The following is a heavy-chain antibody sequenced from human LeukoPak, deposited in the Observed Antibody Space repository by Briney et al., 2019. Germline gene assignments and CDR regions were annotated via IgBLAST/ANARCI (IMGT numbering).Heavy chain of an antibody. J-gene: IGHJ3*01. CDR1: GGSLSGYI. Sequence: PSETLSLTCAVYGGSLSGYIWSWIRQPPGKELEYIGEISHSGVTTYNPSLKSRVTISLDTSKNQFSLNLISVTAADTAVYYCARHEYGSSSAAFDSWGPGTMVTV. D-gene: IGHD6-6*01. CDR2: ISHSGVT. V-gene: IGHV4-34*01. CDR3: ARHEYGSSSAAFDS.